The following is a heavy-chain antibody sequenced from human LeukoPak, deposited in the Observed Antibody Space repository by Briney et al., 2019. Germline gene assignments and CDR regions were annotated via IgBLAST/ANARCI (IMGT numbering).Heavy chain of an antibody. J-gene: IGHJ4*02. CDR2: INHSGST. Sequence: SETLSLTCAVYGGSFSGYYWSWIRQPPGKGLEWIGEINHSGSTNYNPSLKSRVTISVDKSKNQFSLKLSSVTAADTAVYYCARGADTAMEFDYWGQGTLVTVSS. D-gene: IGHD5-18*01. V-gene: IGHV4-34*01. CDR3: ARGADTAMEFDY. CDR1: GGSFSGYY.